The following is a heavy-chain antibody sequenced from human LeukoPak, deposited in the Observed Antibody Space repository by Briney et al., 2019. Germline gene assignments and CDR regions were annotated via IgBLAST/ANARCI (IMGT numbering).Heavy chain of an antibody. Sequence: PSETLSLTCTVSGGSISSYYWSWIRQPPGKGLEWIGEINHSGSTNYNPSLKSRVTISVDTSKNQFSLKLSSVTAADTAVYYCARGLPGSSSWPPDYWGQGTLVTVSS. V-gene: IGHV4-34*01. CDR3: ARGLPGSSSWPPDY. CDR2: INHSGST. D-gene: IGHD6-13*01. J-gene: IGHJ4*02. CDR1: GGSISSYY.